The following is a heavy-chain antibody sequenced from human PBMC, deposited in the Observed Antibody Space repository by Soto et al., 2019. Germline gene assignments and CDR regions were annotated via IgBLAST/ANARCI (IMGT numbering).Heavy chain of an antibody. CDR2: IYFNGNT. D-gene: IGHD3-16*01. V-gene: IGHV4-59*01. Sequence: SETLSRTCTVSSASFSKYYWSCIRQPPWKGLEWIGYIYFNGNTNYNPSLKRRVTISIDTSKKQISLNLTSVTDADTAVYDCASVTFGGVVLDDWGPGTMVTVSS. CDR3: ASVTFGGVVLDD. CDR1: SASFSKYY. J-gene: IGHJ4*02.